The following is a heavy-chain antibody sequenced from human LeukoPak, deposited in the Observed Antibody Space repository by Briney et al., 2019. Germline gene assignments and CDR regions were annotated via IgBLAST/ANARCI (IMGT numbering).Heavy chain of an antibody. Sequence: SVKISCKASGGTFSSYAISWVRQAPGQGLEWMGGIIPIFGTANYAQKFQGSVTITTDESTSTAYMELSSLRSEDTAVYYCARVSDFWSGNYYYYYMDVWGKGTTVTVSS. CDR3: ARVSDFWSGNYYYYYMDV. J-gene: IGHJ6*03. V-gene: IGHV1-69*05. D-gene: IGHD3-3*01. CDR1: GGTFSSYA. CDR2: IIPIFGTA.